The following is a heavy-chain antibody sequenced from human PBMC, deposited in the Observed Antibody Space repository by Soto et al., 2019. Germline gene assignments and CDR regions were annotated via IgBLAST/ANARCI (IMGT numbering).Heavy chain of an antibody. J-gene: IGHJ4*02. Sequence: KPSETLSLTCTVSGGSIISGDYYWSWIRQPPGKGLEWIGYIYYSGSTYYNPSLKSRVTISVDTSKNQFSLKLSSVTAADTAVYYCASAEYQLLAVLDYWGQGTLVTV. D-gene: IGHD2-2*01. CDR2: IYYSGST. V-gene: IGHV4-30-4*01. CDR3: ASAEYQLLAVLDY. CDR1: GGSIISGDYY.